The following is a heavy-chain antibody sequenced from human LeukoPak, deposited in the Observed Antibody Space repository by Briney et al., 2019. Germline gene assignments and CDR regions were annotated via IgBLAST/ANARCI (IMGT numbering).Heavy chain of an antibody. Sequence: SETLSLTCTVSGGSINSYYWSWIRQSAGKGLEWIGRIYSSGSTKYNLALKSRVTISVDTSRNQFSLKLSSVTAADTAVYYCARYYYDSNGYSYGFDYWGQGTLVTVSS. J-gene: IGHJ4*02. CDR2: IYSSGST. V-gene: IGHV4-4*07. D-gene: IGHD3-22*01. CDR3: ARYYYDSNGYSYGFDY. CDR1: GGSINSYY.